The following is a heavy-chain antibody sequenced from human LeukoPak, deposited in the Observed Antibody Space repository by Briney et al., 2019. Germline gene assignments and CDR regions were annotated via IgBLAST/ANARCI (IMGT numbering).Heavy chain of an antibody. D-gene: IGHD3-10*01. CDR3: TRVGPVLLWFGELSSSYYFDY. Sequence: PGRSLRLSCTASGFTFGDCAMSWFRQAPGKGLEWVGFIRSKAYGGTTEYAASVKGRFTISRDDSKSIAYLQMNSLKTEDTAVYYCTRVGPVLLWFGELSSSYYFDYWGQGTLVTVSS. CDR2: IRSKAYGGTT. V-gene: IGHV3-49*03. CDR1: GFTFGDCA. J-gene: IGHJ4*02.